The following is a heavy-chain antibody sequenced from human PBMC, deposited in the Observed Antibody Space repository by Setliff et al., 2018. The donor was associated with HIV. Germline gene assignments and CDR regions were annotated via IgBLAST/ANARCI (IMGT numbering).Heavy chain of an antibody. V-gene: IGHV4-39*01. D-gene: IGHD6-13*01. CDR3: ARLTLYSSSWYGTRDYFDY. Sequence: ETLSLTCIVSGGSISTTSYYWGWIRQPPGKGLEWIGSIYYSGSTYYNPSLKSRVTISVDTSKNQFSLKLSSVTVADTAVYYCARLTLYSSSWYGTRDYFDYWGQGTLVTVSS. CDR1: GGSISTTSYY. J-gene: IGHJ4*02. CDR2: IYYSGST.